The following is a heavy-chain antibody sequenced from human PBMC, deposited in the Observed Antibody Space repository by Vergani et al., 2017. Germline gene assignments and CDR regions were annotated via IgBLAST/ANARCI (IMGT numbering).Heavy chain of an antibody. J-gene: IGHJ3*02. CDR2: IKRYGSEI. CDR1: GFTFSSHW. D-gene: IGHD2-2*03. V-gene: IGHV3-7*03. Sequence: EVQLVESGGGLVQPGGSLRLSCAASGFTFSSHWMSWVCQAPVRGLEWVANIKRYGSEIYYADSVKGRFTISRANAKNSLFLQMNSLRAEDTALYYCAKDMDIVVVPAAPVGNAFDIWGQGTMVTVSA. CDR3: AKDMDIVVVPAAPVGNAFDI.